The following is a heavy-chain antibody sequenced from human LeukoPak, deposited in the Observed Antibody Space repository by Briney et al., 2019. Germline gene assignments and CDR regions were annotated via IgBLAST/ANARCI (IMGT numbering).Heavy chain of an antibody. J-gene: IGHJ6*02. V-gene: IGHV4-30-2*01. Sequence: SETLSLTCAVPGGSISSGGYSWSWIRQPPGKGLEWIGYIYHSGSTYYNPPLKSRVTISVDRSKNQFSLKLSSVTAADTAVYYCARDHGYYYGMDVWGQGTTVTVSS. CDR2: IYHSGST. CDR3: ARDHGYYYGMDV. CDR1: GGSISSGGYS.